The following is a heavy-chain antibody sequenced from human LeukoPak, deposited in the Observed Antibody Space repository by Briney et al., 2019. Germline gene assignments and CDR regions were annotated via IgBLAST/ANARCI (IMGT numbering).Heavy chain of an antibody. CDR2: ISYDGNIK. CDR1: GFTFSSYG. D-gene: IGHD6-6*01. J-gene: IGHJ6*03. Sequence: GGSLRLSCAASGFTFSSYGMHWVRQAPGKGLEWVALISYDGNIKYYADSVKGRFTISRDNSKNTLSLQMNSLRPEDTAVYYCARAHLSSSSTDYMDVWGKGTTVTVSS. V-gene: IGHV3-30*19. CDR3: ARAHLSSSSTDYMDV.